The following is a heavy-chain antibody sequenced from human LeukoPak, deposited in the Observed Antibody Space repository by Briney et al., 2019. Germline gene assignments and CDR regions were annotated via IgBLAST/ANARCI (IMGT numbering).Heavy chain of an antibody. V-gene: IGHV3-43*02. J-gene: IGHJ4*02. CDR2: ISGDGGST. D-gene: IGHD6-19*01. CDR1: GLNFDDYA. CDR3: ARESDSSGWCDY. Sequence: GGSLRLSCAAPGLNFDDYAIHWVRQAPGKGLEWVSLISGDGGSTFYADSVRGRFTISRDNSKNSLYLQMSSLRSEDTAFYFCARESDSSGWCDYWGQGTLVTVSS.